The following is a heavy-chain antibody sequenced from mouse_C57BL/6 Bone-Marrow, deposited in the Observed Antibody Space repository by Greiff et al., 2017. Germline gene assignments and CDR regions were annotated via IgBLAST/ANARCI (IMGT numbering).Heavy chain of an antibody. D-gene: IGHD2-1*01. Sequence: EVQGVESGGDLVKPGGSLKLSCAASGFTFSSYGMSWVRQTPGKRLEWVATISSGGSYTYYPDSVKGRYTISIDNAKNTLYLQMSSLKSEDTAMYYCARLGNSAGIAYWGQGTLVTVSA. V-gene: IGHV5-6*01. CDR3: ARLGNSAGIAY. CDR1: GFTFSSYG. CDR2: ISSGGSYT. J-gene: IGHJ3*01.